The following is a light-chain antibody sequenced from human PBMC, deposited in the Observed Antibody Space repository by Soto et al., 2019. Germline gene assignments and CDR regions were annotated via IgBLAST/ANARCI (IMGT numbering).Light chain of an antibody. CDR2: EGS. Sequence: QSVLTQPASVSGSPGQSITISCTGISSDVGSYNLVSWYQQHPGNAPKLMIFEGSKRPSGVSNRFSGSKSGNTASLTISGLQAEDEADYYCCSYAGTSSVVFGGGTQLTVL. J-gene: IGLJ2*01. V-gene: IGLV2-23*01. CDR3: CSYAGTSSVV. CDR1: SSDVGSYNL.